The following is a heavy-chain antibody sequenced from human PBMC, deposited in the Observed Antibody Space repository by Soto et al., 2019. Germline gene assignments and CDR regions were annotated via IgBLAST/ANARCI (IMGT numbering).Heavy chain of an antibody. CDR1: GYTFTHYY. CDR2: INPSGGSA. V-gene: IGHV1-46*03. Sequence: GASVKVSCKASGYTFTHYYLHWVRQAPGQGLAWMGLINPSGGSASYAQNFQGRVTMTSDTSTSTVYMELSSLRSEDTAIYFCVRGPNTGCFDSWGQGTLVTVSS. J-gene: IGHJ4*02. D-gene: IGHD6-19*01. CDR3: VRGPNTGCFDS.